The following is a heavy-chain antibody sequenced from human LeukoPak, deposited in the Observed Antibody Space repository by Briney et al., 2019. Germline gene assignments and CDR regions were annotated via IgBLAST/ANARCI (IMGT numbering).Heavy chain of an antibody. V-gene: IGHV1-69*02. CDR1: GGTFSSHT. CDR2: ISPILGIA. CDR3: ARLPGRYCSGGSCYSDY. D-gene: IGHD2-15*01. Sequence: SVKVSCKASGGTFSSHTISWVRQAPGQGLEWMGRISPILGIANYAQKFQGRVTITADKSTSTAYMALRSLRSDDTAVYSCARLPGRYCSGGSCYSDYWGQGTLVTVSS. J-gene: IGHJ4*02.